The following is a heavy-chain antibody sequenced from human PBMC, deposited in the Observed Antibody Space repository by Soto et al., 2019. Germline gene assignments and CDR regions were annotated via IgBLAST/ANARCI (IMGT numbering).Heavy chain of an antibody. CDR3: ARDRIEAAGTPRFNYYYGMDV. Sequence: GGSLRLSCAASGFTVSSTYMTWVRQAPGKGLEWVSVIYGGLTTSYADSVKGRFTISGDNSKNTVFLQRNSLRGEDTAVYYCARDRIEAAGTPRFNYYYGMDVWGQGTTVTVSS. D-gene: IGHD6-13*01. V-gene: IGHV3-53*01. CDR2: IYGGLTT. CDR1: GFTVSSTY. J-gene: IGHJ6*02.